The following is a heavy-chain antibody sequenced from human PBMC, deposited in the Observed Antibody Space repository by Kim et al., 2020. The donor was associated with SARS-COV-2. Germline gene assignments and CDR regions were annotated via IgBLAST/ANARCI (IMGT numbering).Heavy chain of an antibody. J-gene: IGHJ4*02. CDR3: ARGLGAGYSSRFSNDY. Sequence: SETLSLTCAVYGGSFSGYYWSWIRQPPGKGLEWIGEINHSGSTNYNPSLKSRVTISVDTSKNQFSLKLSSVTAADTAVYYCARGLGAGYSSRFSNDYWGQGTLVTVSS. D-gene: IGHD6-13*01. CDR1: GGSFSGYY. V-gene: IGHV4-34*01. CDR2: INHSGST.